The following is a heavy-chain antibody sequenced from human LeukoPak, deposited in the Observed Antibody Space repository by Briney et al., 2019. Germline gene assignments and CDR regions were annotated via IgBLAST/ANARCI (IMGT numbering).Heavy chain of an antibody. Sequence: GGSLRLSCAASGFTFSSYAMSWVRQAPGKGLEWVSVISGSGGSTYYADSVRGRFTISRDNSKNTLYLQMNSLRVEDTAIYYCAKDRGYTSGWYSRASDYWGQGTLVTVSS. V-gene: IGHV3-23*01. CDR1: GFTFSSYA. CDR3: AKDRGYTSGWYSRASDY. D-gene: IGHD6-19*01. J-gene: IGHJ4*02. CDR2: ISGSGGST.